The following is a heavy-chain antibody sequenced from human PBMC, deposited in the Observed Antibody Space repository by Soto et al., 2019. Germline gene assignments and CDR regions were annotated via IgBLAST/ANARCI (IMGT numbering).Heavy chain of an antibody. CDR2: ISGSGGST. J-gene: IGHJ6*02. V-gene: IGHV3-23*01. CDR3: AKAHMATSLYSYGIDL. CDR1: GFTFSSYA. Sequence: GGCLRLSCAAGGFTFSSYAMSWVSQAPGKGLEWVSAISGSGGSTYYADSVKGRCTISRDNSKNTRYLKMNSLRAEDTAVYYYAKAHMATSLYSYGIDLWGQGTTVTVSS. D-gene: IGHD5-12*01.